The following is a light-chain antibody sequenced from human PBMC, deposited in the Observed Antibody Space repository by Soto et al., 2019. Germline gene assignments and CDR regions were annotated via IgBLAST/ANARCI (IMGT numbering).Light chain of an antibody. Sequence: PCERATLSCRASQSIHTSLAWYQQKPCQAPRLLIHGASTRATDIPARFSGSGSGTEFTLTISSLKSEDFAVYYCQQYDNWHTWTFGQGTKVDIK. CDR1: QSIHTS. J-gene: IGKJ1*01. CDR3: QQYDNWHTWT. CDR2: GAS. V-gene: IGKV3-15*01.